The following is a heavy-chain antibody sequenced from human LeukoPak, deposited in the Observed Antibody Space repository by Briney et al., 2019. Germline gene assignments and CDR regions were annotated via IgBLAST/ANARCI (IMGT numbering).Heavy chain of an antibody. V-gene: IGHV4-59*12. CDR2: IYYSGST. Sequence: SETLSLTCTVSGGSISSYYWSWIRQPPGKGLEWIGYIYYSGSTNYNPSLKSRVTISVDTSKNQFSLKLSSVTAADTAVYYCARDRRITMIVVVRRGAFDIWGQGTMVTVSS. CDR1: GGSISSYY. D-gene: IGHD3-22*01. J-gene: IGHJ3*02. CDR3: ARDRRITMIVVVRRGAFDI.